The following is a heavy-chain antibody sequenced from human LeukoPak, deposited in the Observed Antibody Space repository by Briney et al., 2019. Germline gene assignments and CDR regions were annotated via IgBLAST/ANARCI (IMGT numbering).Heavy chain of an antibody. J-gene: IGHJ4*02. Sequence: GGSLRLSCAASGFSFSTDGMHWVRRAPGKGLEWVSFIRYDSTKKYFAESVKGRFTISRDNSKNTLYLEMNSLTVDDTAVYYCAREMTTGGQDYWGQGTLVTVSS. CDR1: GFSFSTDG. CDR3: AREMTTGGQDY. CDR2: IRYDSTKK. V-gene: IGHV3-30*02. D-gene: IGHD5-24*01.